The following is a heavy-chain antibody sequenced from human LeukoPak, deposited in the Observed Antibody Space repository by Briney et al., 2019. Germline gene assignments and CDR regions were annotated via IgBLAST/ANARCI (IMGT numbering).Heavy chain of an antibody. CDR3: AKASSSGWYGYYFDY. V-gene: IGHV3-23*01. D-gene: IGHD6-19*01. CDR2: ISGSGGST. J-gene: IGHJ4*02. CDR1: GFTFNSYA. Sequence: PGGSLRLSCAASGFTFNSYAMSWVRQAPGKGLEWVSSISGSGGSTYYADSVKGRFTISRDNSKNTLYLQMNSLRAEDTAVYYCAKASSSGWYGYYFDYWGQGTLVTVSS.